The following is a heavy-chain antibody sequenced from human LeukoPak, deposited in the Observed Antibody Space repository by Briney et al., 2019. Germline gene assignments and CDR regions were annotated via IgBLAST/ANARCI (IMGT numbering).Heavy chain of an antibody. CDR2: IYYSGST. CDR1: GGSINSGGYY. D-gene: IGHD4-17*01. V-gene: IGHV4-31*03. J-gene: IGHJ5*02. Sequence: SETLSLTCTVSGGSINSGGYYWSWIRQHPGKGLEWIGYIYYSGSTYYNPSLKSRVTISVDRSKNQFSLKLSSVTAADTAVYYCARLDYGDYASNWFDPWGRGTLVTVSS. CDR3: ARLDYGDYASNWFDP.